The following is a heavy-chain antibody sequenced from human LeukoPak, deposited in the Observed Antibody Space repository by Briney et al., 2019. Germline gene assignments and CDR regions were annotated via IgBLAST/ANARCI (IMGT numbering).Heavy chain of an antibody. V-gene: IGHV3-21*01. CDR1: GFTFTDYY. D-gene: IGHD3-3*01. CDR2: ISSSSSYI. CDR3: ARSGVGSVPYYYYMDV. Sequence: PGGSLRLSCAASGFTFTDYYMSWVRQAPGKGLELVSSISSSSSYIYYADSVKGRFTISRDNAKNSLYLQMNSLRAEDTAVYYCARSGVGSVPYYYYMDVWGKGTTVTVSS. J-gene: IGHJ6*03.